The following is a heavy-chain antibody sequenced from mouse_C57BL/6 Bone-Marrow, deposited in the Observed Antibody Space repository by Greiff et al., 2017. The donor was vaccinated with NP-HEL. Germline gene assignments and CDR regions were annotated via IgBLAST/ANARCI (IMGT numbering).Heavy chain of an antibody. CDR3: ARWTMPDYDERVVYFDY. V-gene: IGHV1-39*01. CDR1: GYSFTDYN. Sequence: VQLQQSGPELVKPGASVKISCKASGYSFTDYNMNWVKQSNGKSLEWIGVINPNYGTTSYNQKFKGKATLTVDQSSSTAYMQLNSLTSEDSAVYYCARWTMPDYDERVVYFDYWGQGTTLTVSS. CDR2: INPNYGTT. J-gene: IGHJ2*01. D-gene: IGHD2-4*01.